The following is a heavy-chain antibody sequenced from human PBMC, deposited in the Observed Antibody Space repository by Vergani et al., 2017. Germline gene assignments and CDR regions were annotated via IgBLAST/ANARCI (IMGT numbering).Heavy chain of an antibody. J-gene: IGHJ3*02. CDR3: ARDRMIVVVITPKAPDAFDI. CDR2: INHSGST. Sequence: QVQLQQWGAGLLKPSETLSLTCAVYGGSFSGYYWSWIRQPPGKGLEWIGEINHSGSTYYNPSLKSRVTISVDTSKNQFSLKLSSVTAADTAVYYCARDRMIVVVITPKAPDAFDIWGQGTMVTVSS. V-gene: IGHV4-34*01. D-gene: IGHD3-22*01. CDR1: GGSFSGYY.